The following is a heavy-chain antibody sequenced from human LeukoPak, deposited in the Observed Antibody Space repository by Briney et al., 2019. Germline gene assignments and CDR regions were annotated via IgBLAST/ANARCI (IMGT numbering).Heavy chain of an antibody. CDR1: GFTFSSYA. CDR2: ISGSGGST. D-gene: IGHD6-19*01. V-gene: IGHV3-23*01. Sequence: GGSLRLSCAASGFTFSSYAMSWVRQPPGKGLEWVSAISGSGGSTYYADSVKGRFTISRDNSKNTLYLQMNSLRAEDTAVYYCASEWLVLYYFDYWGQGTLVTVSS. J-gene: IGHJ4*02. CDR3: ASEWLVLYYFDY.